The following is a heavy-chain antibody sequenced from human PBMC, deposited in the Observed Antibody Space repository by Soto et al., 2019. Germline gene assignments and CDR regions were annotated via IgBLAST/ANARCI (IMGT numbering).Heavy chain of an antibody. Sequence: GGSLRFSCASSGFTVRSNYMIWVRQAPGKGLEWVSVIYSGGSTYYADSVKGRFTISRDNSKNTLYLQMNSLRAEDTAVYYCARGYYGGSYFDYWGQGTMVTVSS. CDR2: IYSGGST. CDR3: ARGYYGGSYFDY. V-gene: IGHV3-53*01. D-gene: IGHD3-10*01. J-gene: IGHJ4*02. CDR1: GFTVRSNY.